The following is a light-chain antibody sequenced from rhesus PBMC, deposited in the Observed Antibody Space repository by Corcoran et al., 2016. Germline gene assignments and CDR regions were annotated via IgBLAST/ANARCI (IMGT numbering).Light chain of an antibody. J-gene: IGKJ1*01. CDR2: DAT. CDR1: QSVSSS. CDR3: QQYNKRPWT. Sequence: EIVLTQSPATLSLSPGERATLSCRASQSVSSSLAWYQQKPGQAPRLLIYDATHRATGIPDRYGGSGAGTDLTLTVSSLEPEDVGVYYCQQYNKRPWTFGQGTKVEI. V-gene: IGKV3-35*01.